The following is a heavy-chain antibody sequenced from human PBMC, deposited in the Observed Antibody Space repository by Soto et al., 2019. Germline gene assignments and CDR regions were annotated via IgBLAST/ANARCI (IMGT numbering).Heavy chain of an antibody. V-gene: IGHV4-39*01. J-gene: IGHJ3*02. D-gene: IGHD3-10*01. CDR2: IYYGGST. CDR1: GGSISSSSYY. CDR3: ARYYGSGTYWIDAFDI. Sequence: SETLSLTCTFSGGSISSSSYYLAWSRQPPGKGLEWIGTIYYGGSTYYNPSLKSRVTISVDTSKNQFSLRLTSVTAADTAVYYCARYYGSGTYWIDAFDIWGQGTKVTVSS.